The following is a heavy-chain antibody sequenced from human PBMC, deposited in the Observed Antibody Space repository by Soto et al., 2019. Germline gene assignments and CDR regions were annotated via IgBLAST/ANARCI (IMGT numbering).Heavy chain of an antibody. J-gene: IGHJ3*02. Sequence: ASVKVSCKASGGTFSSYAISWVRQAPGQGLEWMGGIIPIFGTANYAQKFQGRVTITADKSTSTAYMELSSLRSEDTAVYYCARDNAYSDILHGYPSRAFDIWGQGTMVTVSS. CDR3: ARDNAYSDILHGYPSRAFDI. D-gene: IGHD3-9*01. V-gene: IGHV1-69*06. CDR2: IIPIFGTA. CDR1: GGTFSSYA.